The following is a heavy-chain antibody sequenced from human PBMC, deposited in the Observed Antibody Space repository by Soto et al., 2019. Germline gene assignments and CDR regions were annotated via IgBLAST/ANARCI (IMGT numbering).Heavy chain of an antibody. CDR3: ARSVTTEDGMDV. V-gene: IGHV1-69*13. Sequence: SVKVSCKASGGTFSSYAISWVRQAPGQGLEWTGGIIPIFGTANYAQKFQGRVTITADESTSTAYMELSSLRSEDTAVYYCARSVTTEDGMDVWGQGTTVTVSS. J-gene: IGHJ6*02. CDR1: GGTFSSYA. D-gene: IGHD4-17*01. CDR2: IIPIFGTA.